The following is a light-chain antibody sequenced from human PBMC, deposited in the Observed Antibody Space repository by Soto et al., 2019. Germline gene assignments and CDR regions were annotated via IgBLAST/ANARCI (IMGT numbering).Light chain of an antibody. Sequence: EIVMTQSPATLSVSPGERATLSCRASHNIITSLAWYQQKPGQAPSLLIYGASTRATGIPARFSGSGSGTEFTLTIGSLQAEDVAVYYCQQYYDIPYTFGQGTRLEI. J-gene: IGKJ2*01. V-gene: IGKV3-15*01. CDR1: HNIITS. CDR3: QQYYDIPYT. CDR2: GAS.